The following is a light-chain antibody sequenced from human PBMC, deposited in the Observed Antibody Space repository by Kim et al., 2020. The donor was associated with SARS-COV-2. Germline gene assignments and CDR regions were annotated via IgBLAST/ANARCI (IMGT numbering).Light chain of an antibody. CDR3: QVWDGTTYV. V-gene: IGLV3-9*01. CDR2: RDN. CDR1: IIGSKN. Sequence: SLALGQTARITCAGDIIGSKNVHWYQQKPGQAPVVVIYRDNDRPSGIPERFSGSNSGNTATLTISRAQAGDEADYYCQVWDGTTYVFGTGTKVTVL. J-gene: IGLJ1*01.